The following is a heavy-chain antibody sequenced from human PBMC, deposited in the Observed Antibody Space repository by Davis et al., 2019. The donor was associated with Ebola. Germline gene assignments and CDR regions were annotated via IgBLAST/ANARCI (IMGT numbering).Heavy chain of an antibody. CDR3: ARGDGGHSLSEGDY. CDR2: MNPNTSDT. D-gene: IGHD3-16*01. CDR1: GYTFTNYD. J-gene: IGHJ4*02. V-gene: IGHV1-8*01. Sequence: ASVKVSCKASGYTFTNYDINWVRQAAGQGLEWMGWMNPNTSDTGNAQRFQGRVTMTRNTSISTAYMELSSLRSEDTAVYYCARGDGGHSLSEGDYWGQGTLVTVSS.